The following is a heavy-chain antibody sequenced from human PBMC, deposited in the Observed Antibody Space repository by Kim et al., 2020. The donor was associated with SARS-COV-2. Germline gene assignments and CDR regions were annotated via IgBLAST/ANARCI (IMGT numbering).Heavy chain of an antibody. Sequence: LRLSCAASGFTFDDYAMHWVRQAPGKGLEWVSGISWNSGSIGYADSVKGRFTISRDNAKNSLYLQMNSLRAEDTAFYYCAKDIKAHIALAGTSFDYWGQGTLVTVSS. CDR1: GFTFDDYA. V-gene: IGHV3-9*01. D-gene: IGHD6-19*01. CDR2: ISWNSGSI. CDR3: AKDIKAHIALAGTSFDY. J-gene: IGHJ4*02.